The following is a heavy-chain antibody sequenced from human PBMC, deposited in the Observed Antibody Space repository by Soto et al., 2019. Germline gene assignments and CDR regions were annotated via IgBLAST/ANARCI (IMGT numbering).Heavy chain of an antibody. J-gene: IGHJ6*02. CDR2: INPNSGGT. CDR3: ARDRIPSRLLWFGESKEDYYGMDV. CDR1: GYTFTGYY. D-gene: IGHD3-10*01. Sequence: ASVKVSCKASGYTFTGYYMHWVRQAPGQGLEWMGWINPNSGGTNYAQKFQGWVTMTRDTSISTAYMELSRLRSDDTAVYYCARDRIPSRLLWFGESKEDYYGMDVWGQETTVTVSS. V-gene: IGHV1-2*04.